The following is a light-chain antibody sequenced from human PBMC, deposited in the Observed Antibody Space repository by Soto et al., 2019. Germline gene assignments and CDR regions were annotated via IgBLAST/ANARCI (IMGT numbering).Light chain of an antibody. CDR3: QQYGSSPFT. CDR2: GAS. J-gene: IGKJ3*01. Sequence: EIVLTQSPGTLSLSPGERATLSCRASQSVSSSYLAWYQQKPGQAPRLLISGASSRATGIPDRFSGSGSGTDFTLTISRLEAEDFAVYYCQQYGSSPFTFGPGTTVNVK. V-gene: IGKV3-20*01. CDR1: QSVSSSY.